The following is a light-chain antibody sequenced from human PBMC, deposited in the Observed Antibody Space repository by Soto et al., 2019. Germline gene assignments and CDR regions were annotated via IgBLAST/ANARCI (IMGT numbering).Light chain of an antibody. CDR1: QSVSSY. CDR3: QQRSSWPLT. Sequence: IVLTQSPATLSLSPGERATLSCRASQSVSSYLAWYQQKPGQAPRLLIYDASNRATGIPARFSGSGSGTDFILTISSLDPEDFAVYYCQQRSSWPLTFGGGTKVEIK. V-gene: IGKV3-11*01. J-gene: IGKJ4*01. CDR2: DAS.